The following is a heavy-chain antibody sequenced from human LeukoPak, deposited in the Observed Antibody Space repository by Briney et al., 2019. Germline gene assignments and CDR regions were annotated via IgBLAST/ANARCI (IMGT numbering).Heavy chain of an antibody. V-gene: IGHV4-59*08. CDR2: IYYSGST. CDR1: GGSISSYY. CDR3: ARHPIPAAGTGWFDP. D-gene: IGHD6-13*01. Sequence: SSETLSLACTVSGGSISSYYWSWIRQPPGKGLEWIGYIYYSGSTNYNPSLKSRVTISVDTSKNQFSLKLSSVTAADTAVYYCARHPIPAAGTGWFDPWDEGPLVTVSS. J-gene: IGHJ5*02.